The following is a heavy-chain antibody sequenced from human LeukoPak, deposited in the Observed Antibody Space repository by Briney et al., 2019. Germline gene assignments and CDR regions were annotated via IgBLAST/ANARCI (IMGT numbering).Heavy chain of an antibody. J-gene: IGHJ1*01. Sequence: SETLSLTCTGSGASISSYYWTWIRQPPGKGLEWLGYIYYSGSTNYNPSLKSRVTISVDTSKNQFSLKLSSVTAADTAVYYCARLLVDTAPFQHWGQGTLVTVSS. CDR1: GASISSYY. CDR3: ARLLVDTAPFQH. V-gene: IGHV4-59*01. D-gene: IGHD5-18*01. CDR2: IYYSGST.